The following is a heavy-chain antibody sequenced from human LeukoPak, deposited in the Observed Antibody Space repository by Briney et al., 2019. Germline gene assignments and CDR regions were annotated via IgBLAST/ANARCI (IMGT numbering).Heavy chain of an antibody. CDR3: AKGRGITAPGTSWFDP. CDR1: GGSFSSYY. V-gene: IGHV4-34*01. Sequence: NASETLSLTCAVYGGSFSSYYWSWIRQPPGKGLEWIGEINHSGSTNYNPSLKSRVTISLDTSNNQFSLKLSSVTAADTAVYYCAKGRGITAPGTSWFDPWGQGTLVTVSS. D-gene: IGHD6-13*01. J-gene: IGHJ5*02. CDR2: INHSGST.